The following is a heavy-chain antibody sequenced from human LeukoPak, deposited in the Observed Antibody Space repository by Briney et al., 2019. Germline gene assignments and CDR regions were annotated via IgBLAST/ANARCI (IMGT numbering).Heavy chain of an antibody. CDR1: GGSFSGYY. CDR2: INHSGST. V-gene: IGHV4-34*03. Sequence: ASETLSLTCAVYGGSFSGYYRSWIRQPPGKGLEWIGEINHSGSTNYNPSLKSRVTISVDTSKNQFSLKMTSMTAADTAIYYCWLEKVVAAYFDSWGQGTLVTVSS. D-gene: IGHD2-15*01. J-gene: IGHJ4*02. CDR3: WLEKVVAAYFDS.